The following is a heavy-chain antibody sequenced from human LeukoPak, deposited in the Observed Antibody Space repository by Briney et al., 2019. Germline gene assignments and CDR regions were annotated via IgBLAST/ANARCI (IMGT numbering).Heavy chain of an antibody. J-gene: IGHJ4*02. CDR2: ISGSGGST. V-gene: IGHV3-23*01. CDR3: AKLSGPFDY. CDR1: GFTFSSYA. Sequence: GGSLRLSCAASGFTFSSYAMSGVRQAPGRGLEGVSAISGSGGSTYYADSVKGRFTISRDNSKNTLYLQMNSLRAEDTAVYYCAKLSGPFDYWGQGTLVTVSS.